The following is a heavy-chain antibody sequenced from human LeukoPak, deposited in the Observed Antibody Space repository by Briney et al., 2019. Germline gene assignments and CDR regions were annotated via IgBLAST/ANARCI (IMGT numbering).Heavy chain of an antibody. CDR2: ISWNSGSI. CDR1: GFTFDDYA. D-gene: IGHD5-12*01. CDR3: ARAPSYDCDFDY. Sequence: GRSLRLSCAASGFTFDDYAMHWVRQAPGKGLEWVSGISWNSGSIGYADSVKGRFTISRDNAKDSLYLQMSSLRAEDTAVYYCARAPSYDCDFDYWGQGTLVTVSS. J-gene: IGHJ4*02. V-gene: IGHV3-9*01.